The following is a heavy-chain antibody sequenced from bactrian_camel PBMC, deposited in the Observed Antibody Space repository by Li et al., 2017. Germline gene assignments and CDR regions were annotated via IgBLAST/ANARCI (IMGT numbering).Heavy chain of an antibody. Sequence: HVQLVESGGGSVQTGGSLRLSCVHSGYTTDFNCVGWFRQSPGKEREGVAIIDTDGSTFYADSVAGRFTISQDNSKNTVYLQMNSLKSEDTALYHCAQGYVNGHNYWSQATQVTVS. CDR3: AQGYVNGHNY. CDR2: IIDTDGST. J-gene: IGHJ4*01. D-gene: IGHD1*01. CDR1: GYTTDFNC. V-gene: IGHV3S63*01.